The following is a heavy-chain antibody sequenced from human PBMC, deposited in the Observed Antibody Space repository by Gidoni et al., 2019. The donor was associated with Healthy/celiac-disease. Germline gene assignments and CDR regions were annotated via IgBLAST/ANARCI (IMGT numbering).Heavy chain of an antibody. CDR3: ARDQTPVWELHVYYGMDV. CDR1: GLPFSSYD. Sequence: EVQLVESGGGLVQPGGSLRLPCAASGLPFSSYDMNWVRQAPGKGLEWFSYISSSGSTIYYADSVKGRFTISRDNAKNSLYLQMNSLRAEDTAVYYCARDQTPVWELHVYYGMDVWGQGTTVTVSS. V-gene: IGHV3-48*03. D-gene: IGHD1-26*01. J-gene: IGHJ6*02. CDR2: ISSSGSTI.